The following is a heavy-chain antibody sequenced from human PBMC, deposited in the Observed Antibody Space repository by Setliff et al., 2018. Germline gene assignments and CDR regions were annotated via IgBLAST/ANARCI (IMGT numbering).Heavy chain of an antibody. CDR1: NYSISTDYY. J-gene: IGHJ4*02. D-gene: IGHD3-22*01. Sequence: PSETLSLTCIVSNYSISTDYYWGWIRQPPGKGLEWIGSIQRTGSTFYNPSLKSRVTISMDTSKNQFSLKLSSVTAADTAVYYCARHLIWGGGGNYYDSSGYAYDYWGQGTLVTVSS. CDR3: ARHLIWGGGGNYYDSSGYAYDY. V-gene: IGHV4-38-2*02. CDR2: IQRTGST.